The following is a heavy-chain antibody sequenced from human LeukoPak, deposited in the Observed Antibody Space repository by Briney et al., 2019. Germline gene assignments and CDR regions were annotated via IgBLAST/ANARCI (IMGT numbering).Heavy chain of an antibody. CDR2: INPNSGGT. D-gene: IGHD4-17*01. V-gene: IGHV1-2*02. Sequence: ASVKVSFTASGYTFSDYYMHWVRQAPGQGLEWMGWINPNSGGTKYAQRFQGRVTMTRDTSISTAYMELSSLRSDDTAVYYCARERWVTTDFWGQGTMVTVSS. J-gene: IGHJ4*02. CDR1: GYTFSDYY. CDR3: ARERWVTTDF.